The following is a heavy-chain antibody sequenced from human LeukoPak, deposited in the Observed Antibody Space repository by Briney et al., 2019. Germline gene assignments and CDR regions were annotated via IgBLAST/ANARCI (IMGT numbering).Heavy chain of an antibody. D-gene: IGHD2-21*02. CDR1: GGSISSGDYY. Sequence: SETLSLTCTVSGGSISSGDYYWSWIRLPPGKGLEWIGYIYYSGSTYYNPSLKSRVTISVDTSKNQFSLKLSPVTAADTAVYYCARELAYCGGDCYTFDYWGQGTLVTVSS. CDR2: IYYSGST. J-gene: IGHJ4*02. V-gene: IGHV4-30-4*01. CDR3: ARELAYCGGDCYTFDY.